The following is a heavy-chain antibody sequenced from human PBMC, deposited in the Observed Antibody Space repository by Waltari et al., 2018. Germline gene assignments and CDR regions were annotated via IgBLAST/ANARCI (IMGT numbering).Heavy chain of an antibody. CDR1: GFSLSTSRVG. CDR2: IYWNDDK. D-gene: IGHD3-22*01. V-gene: IGHV2-5*01. CDR3: ARTHQSMIVVVIWDY. Sequence: QITLKESGPTLVKPTQTLTLTCTFSGFSLSTSRVGVGWIRQPPGKALEWLALIYWNDDKRYSPSLKSRLTITKDTSKNQVVLTMTNLDPVDTATYYCARTHQSMIVVVIWDYWGQGTLVTVSS. J-gene: IGHJ4*02.